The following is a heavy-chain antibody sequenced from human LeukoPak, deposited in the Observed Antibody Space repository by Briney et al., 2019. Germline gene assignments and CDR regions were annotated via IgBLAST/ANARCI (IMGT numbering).Heavy chain of an antibody. Sequence: PGGSLRLSCAASGFTFSDYYMSWIRQAPGKGLEWVSYISSSGSTIYYADSVKGRFTISRDNAKNSLYLQMISLRAEDTAVYYCARDYDSSGYSPPGDWGQGTLVTVSS. CDR3: ARDYDSSGYSPPGD. CDR1: GFTFSDYY. J-gene: IGHJ4*02. D-gene: IGHD3-22*01. V-gene: IGHV3-11*04. CDR2: ISSSGSTI.